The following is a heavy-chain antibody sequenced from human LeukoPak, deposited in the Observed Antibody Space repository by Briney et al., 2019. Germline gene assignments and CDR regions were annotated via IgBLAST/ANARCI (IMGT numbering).Heavy chain of an antibody. V-gene: IGHV3-74*01. D-gene: IGHD6-13*01. J-gene: IGHJ6*04. CDR1: GFTFSSYW. CDR3: ARDRKQQLTLDV. CDR2: INSDGSST. Sequence: GGSLRLSCAASGFTFSSYWMHWVCQAPGKGLVRVSRINSDGSSTSYADSVKGRFTISRDNAKNTLYLQMNSLRAEDTAVYYCARDRKQQLTLDVWGKGTTVTVSS.